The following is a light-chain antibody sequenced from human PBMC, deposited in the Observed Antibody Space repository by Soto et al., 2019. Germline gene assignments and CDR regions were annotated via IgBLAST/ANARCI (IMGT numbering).Light chain of an antibody. Sequence: IHLTQSLSTLSESVCDTVTITCRASQTISSWLAWYQQKPGKAPKLLIYKASTLKSGVPSRFSGSGSGTEFTLTISSLQPDDFATYYCQHYNSYSEAFGQGTKVDIK. CDR1: QTISSW. CDR3: QHYNSYSEA. J-gene: IGKJ1*01. V-gene: IGKV1-5*03. CDR2: KAS.